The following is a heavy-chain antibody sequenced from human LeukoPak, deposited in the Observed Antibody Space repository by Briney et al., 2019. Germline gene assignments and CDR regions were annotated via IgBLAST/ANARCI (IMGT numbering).Heavy chain of an antibody. CDR3: ARVYCSGGSCLDAFDI. Sequence: PSETLSLTCAVSGGSISSGGYSWSWIRQPPGKGLEWIGYIYYSGSTYYNPSLKSRLTISVDTSKNQFSLKLSSVTAADTAVYYCARVYCSGGSCLDAFDIWGQGTMVTVSS. CDR1: GGSISSGGYS. V-gene: IGHV4-30-4*07. D-gene: IGHD2-15*01. CDR2: IYYSGST. J-gene: IGHJ3*02.